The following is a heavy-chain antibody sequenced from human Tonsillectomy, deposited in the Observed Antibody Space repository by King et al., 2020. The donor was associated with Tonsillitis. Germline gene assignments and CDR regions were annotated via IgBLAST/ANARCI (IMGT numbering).Heavy chain of an antibody. Sequence: VQLVESGGGLVQPGGSLRLSCAASGFIFSSYWMHWVRHAPGKGLVWVSRINSDGSSTSYADSVKGRLTISRDNAKNTLYPQMNSLRAEDTAVYYCARGEGFEADYWGQGTLVTVSS. CDR2: INSDGSST. J-gene: IGHJ4*02. D-gene: IGHD1-26*01. CDR1: GFIFSSYW. CDR3: ARGEGFEADY. V-gene: IGHV3-74*01.